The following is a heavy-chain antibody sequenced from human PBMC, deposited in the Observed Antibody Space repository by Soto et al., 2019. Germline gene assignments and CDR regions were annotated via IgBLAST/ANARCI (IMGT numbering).Heavy chain of an antibody. CDR2: IYQTGST. CDR3: ARVSSSSAFGMDV. J-gene: IGHJ6*02. CDR1: GGSISTINC. V-gene: IGHV4-4*02. Sequence: SETLSLTCAVSGGSISTINCWTWVRQPPGKGLHWIGEIYQTGSTSYNPPLESRVTISIDKSKNQFSLKLRSVTAADTAVYYCARVSSSSAFGMDVWGQGTTVTVSS. D-gene: IGHD6-6*01.